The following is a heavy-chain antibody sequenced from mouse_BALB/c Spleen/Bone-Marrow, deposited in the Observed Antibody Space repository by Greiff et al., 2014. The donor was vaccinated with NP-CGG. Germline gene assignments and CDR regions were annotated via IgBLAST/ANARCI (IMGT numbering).Heavy chain of an antibody. CDR3: ARERYAGYYFDY. CDR1: GYTFTSYW. Sequence: QVQLKESGAELAKPGASVKMSCKASGYTFTSYWMHWVKQRPGQGLEWIGYINPSTGYTEYNQKFKDKATLTADESSSTAYMQLSSLTSEDSAVYYCARERYAGYYFDYWGQGTTLTVSS. D-gene: IGHD2-3*01. V-gene: IGHV1-7*01. CDR2: INPSTGYT. J-gene: IGHJ2*01.